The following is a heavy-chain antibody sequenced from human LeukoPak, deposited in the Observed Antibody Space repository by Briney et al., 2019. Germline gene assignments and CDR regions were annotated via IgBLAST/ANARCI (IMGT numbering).Heavy chain of an antibody. CDR1: GFSISRSYY. CDR3: ARAGWIITSGIDY. Sequence: PSETLSLTCGVSGFSISRSYYWAWIRQPPGKGLEWIGTIYHIGSTYYSPSLGSRVTMSVDTSKNEFSLNLKSVTAADTAVYYCARAGWIITSGIDYWGQAALVTVSS. V-gene: IGHV4-38-2*01. CDR2: IYHIGST. D-gene: IGHD3-10*01. J-gene: IGHJ4*02.